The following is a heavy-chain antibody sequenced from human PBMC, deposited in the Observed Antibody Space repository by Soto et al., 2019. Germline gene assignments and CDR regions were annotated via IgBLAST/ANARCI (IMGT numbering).Heavy chain of an antibody. D-gene: IGHD2-15*01. CDR1: GYTFINYG. CDR2: ITPYNGNT. CDR3: ARGWLGSLYDP. Sequence: GASVKVSCKASGYTFINYGINWVRQAPGQGLEWMGWITPYNGNTNYAQKLQGRVTMTTDTSTSTAYMELRSLRSDDTAVYYCARGWLGSLYDPWGQGTLVTVSS. V-gene: IGHV1-18*01. J-gene: IGHJ5*02.